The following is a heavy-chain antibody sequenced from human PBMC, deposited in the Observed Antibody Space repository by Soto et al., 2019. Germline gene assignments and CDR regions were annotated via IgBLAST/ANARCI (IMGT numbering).Heavy chain of an antibody. Sequence: SETLSHTCTVSGGSVSSYYWSCIRQPPGKGLEWIGYIYYSGSTNYNPSLKSRVTISVDTSKNQFSLKLSSVTAADTAVYYCATRAADYDFWSGYYSYYYYFDYWGQGTLVTVSS. J-gene: IGHJ4*02. CDR2: IYYSGST. CDR1: GGSVSSYY. CDR3: ATRAADYDFWSGYYSYYYYFDY. V-gene: IGHV4-59*08. D-gene: IGHD3-3*01.